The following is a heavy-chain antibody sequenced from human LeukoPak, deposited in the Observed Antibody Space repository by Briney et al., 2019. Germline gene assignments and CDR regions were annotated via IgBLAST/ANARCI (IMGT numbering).Heavy chain of an antibody. CDR2: IRSKGYGGTI. V-gene: IGHV3-49*04. J-gene: IGHJ4*02. D-gene: IGHD3-3*01. CDR3: TRGPHYDFWSGYYFDY. CDR1: AFIFGDYA. Sequence: PGRSLRLSCTASAFIFGDYAMSWVRPAPGKGLEWVGFIRSKGYGGTIEYAASVKGRFTISRDDSKSIAYLQMNSLKTEDTAVYYCTRGPHYDFWSGYYFDYWGQGTLVTVSS.